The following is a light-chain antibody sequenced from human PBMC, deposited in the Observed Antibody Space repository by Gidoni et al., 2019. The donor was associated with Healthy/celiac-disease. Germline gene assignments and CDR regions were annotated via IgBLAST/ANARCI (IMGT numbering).Light chain of an antibody. Sequence: DIQMTHSPSSLSASVGDRVTITCRASQSISSYLNWYQQKPGKAPKLRIYAASSLQSGVPSRFSGSGSGTDFTLTISRLQPEDFATYYCQQSYSTPYTFGQGTKLEIK. V-gene: IGKV1-39*01. J-gene: IGKJ2*01. CDR1: QSISSY. CDR2: AAS. CDR3: QQSYSTPYT.